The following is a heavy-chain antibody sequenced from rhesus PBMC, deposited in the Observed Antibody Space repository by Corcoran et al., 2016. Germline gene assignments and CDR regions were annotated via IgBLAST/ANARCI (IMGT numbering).Heavy chain of an antibody. D-gene: IGHD6-31*01. J-gene: IGHJ6*01. Sequence: QVQLQESGPGLVKPSETRSLTCAGSGASISSYWWSWIRQPPGKGLGGIGGISGNSGSTYYNPSLKSRVTISRDASKNQFSLKLSSVTAADTAVYYCARGRAAAGTTRGYYGLDSWGQGVVVTVSS. CDR1: GASISSYW. CDR3: ARGRAAAGTTRGYYGLDS. CDR2: ISGNSGST. V-gene: IGHV4-80*01.